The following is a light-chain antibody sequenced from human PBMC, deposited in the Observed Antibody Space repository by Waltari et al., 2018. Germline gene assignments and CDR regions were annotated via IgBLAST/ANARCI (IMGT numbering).Light chain of an antibody. V-gene: IGKV3-20*01. CDR3: QHYVRLPVT. Sequence: EIVLTQSPGTLSLSPGERATLSCRTSQSVGRTLAWDQQKPGQAPSLLIYGASIRATGIPDRFSGSGSGTDFSLTISRLEPEDFAVYYCQHYVRLPVTFCQGTKVEIK. J-gene: IGKJ1*01. CDR2: GAS. CDR1: QSVGRT.